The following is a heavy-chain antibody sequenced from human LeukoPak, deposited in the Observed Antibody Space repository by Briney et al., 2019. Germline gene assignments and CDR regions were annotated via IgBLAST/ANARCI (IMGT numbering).Heavy chain of an antibody. CDR3: GRQKIQAASDY. CDR1: GYSFTSYW. D-gene: IGHD2-2*01. V-gene: IGHV5-51*01. Sequence: GESLKISWQRSGYSFTSYWIGWVRQMPGKGLEWIGIIYPGESDTRKSPPCQGQVTSSADKSISTAYLKRSSLEASDTALYYCGRQKIQAASDYWGQGTLVTVSS. J-gene: IGHJ4*02. CDR2: IYPGESDT.